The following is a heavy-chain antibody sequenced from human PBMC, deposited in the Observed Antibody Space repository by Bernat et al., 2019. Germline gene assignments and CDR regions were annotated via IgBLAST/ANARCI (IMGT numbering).Heavy chain of an antibody. Sequence: EVQLVETGGGLIQPGGSLRLSCAASGFTVSSNYMSWVRQAPGKGLEWVSVIYSGGSTYYADSVKGRFTISRDNSKNTLYLQMNSLRAEDTAVYYCARDGIESSWSCPFYYWGQGTLVTVSS. CDR3: ARDGIESSWSCPFYY. CDR1: GFTVSSNY. V-gene: IGHV3-53*02. CDR2: IYSGGST. J-gene: IGHJ4*02. D-gene: IGHD6-13*01.